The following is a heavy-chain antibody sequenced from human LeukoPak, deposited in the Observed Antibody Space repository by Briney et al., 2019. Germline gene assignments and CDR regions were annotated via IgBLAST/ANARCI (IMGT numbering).Heavy chain of an antibody. D-gene: IGHD3-9*01. CDR1: GYSISSGYY. V-gene: IGHV4-38-2*01. CDR2: IYHSGST. J-gene: IGHJ4*02. CDR3: AVHILTGYYHFDY. Sequence: TSETLSLTCAVSGYSISSGYYWSWIRQPPGKGLEWIGSIYHSGSTYYNPSLKSRVTISVDTSKNQFSLKLSSVTAADTAVYYCAVHILTGYYHFDYWGQGTLVTVSS.